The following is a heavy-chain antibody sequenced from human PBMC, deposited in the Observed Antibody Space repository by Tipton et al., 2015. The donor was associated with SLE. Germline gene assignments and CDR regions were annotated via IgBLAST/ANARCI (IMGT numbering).Heavy chain of an antibody. D-gene: IGHD3-9*01. J-gene: IGHJ3*02. V-gene: IGHV4-39*07. CDR2: FYHSGST. Sequence: TLSLTCTVSGGSISSSGYDWGWIRQPPGKGLEWIGSFYHSGSTYYNPSLKSRVTISVDTSKNQFSLKLSSVTAADTAQYYCASGILTGNAAFNIWGPGTMVTVSS. CDR3: ASGILTGNAAFNI. CDR1: GGSISSSGYD.